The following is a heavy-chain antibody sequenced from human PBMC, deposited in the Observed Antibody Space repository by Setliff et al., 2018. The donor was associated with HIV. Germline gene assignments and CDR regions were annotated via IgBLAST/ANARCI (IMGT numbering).Heavy chain of an antibody. V-gene: IGHV3-30*01. CDR2: ISYDGSNK. J-gene: IGHJ6*02. D-gene: IGHD2-2*01. CDR3: AREDQLLSGDYYYYGMDV. CDR1: GFTFSSYA. Sequence: QPGGSLRLSCAASGFTFSSYAMHWVRQAPGKGLEWVAVISYDGSNKYYADSVKGRFTISRDNSKNTLYLQMNSLRAEDTAVYYCAREDQLLSGDYYYYGMDVWGQGTTVTVS.